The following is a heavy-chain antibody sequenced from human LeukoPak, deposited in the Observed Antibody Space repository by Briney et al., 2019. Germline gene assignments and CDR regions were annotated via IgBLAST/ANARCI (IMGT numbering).Heavy chain of an antibody. V-gene: IGHV3-11*04. CDR2: IASTGTLV. CDR1: GFTFSDYY. J-gene: IGHJ4*02. CDR3: ASSYYHDGDY. D-gene: IGHD3-22*01. Sequence: GGSLRLSCVASGFTFSDYYMSWIRQAPGKGLEWVSYIASTGTLVDYEDSVKGRFTISRDNAKNSLYLQMNSLRVEDTAVYYCASSYYHDGDYWGQGTLVTVSS.